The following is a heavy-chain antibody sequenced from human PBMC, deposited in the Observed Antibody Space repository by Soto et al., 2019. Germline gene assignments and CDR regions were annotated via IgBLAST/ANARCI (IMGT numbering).Heavy chain of an antibody. J-gene: IGHJ5*02. CDR3: ARGSYDFWSGYYNGLNWFDP. Sequence: GASVKVSCKASGGTFSSYAISWVRQAPGQGLEWMGGIIPIFGTANYAQKFQGRVTITADESTSTAYMELSSLRSEDTAVYYCARGSYDFWSGYYNGLNWFDPWGQGTLVTVSS. CDR1: GGTFSSYA. D-gene: IGHD3-3*01. CDR2: IIPIFGTA. V-gene: IGHV1-69*13.